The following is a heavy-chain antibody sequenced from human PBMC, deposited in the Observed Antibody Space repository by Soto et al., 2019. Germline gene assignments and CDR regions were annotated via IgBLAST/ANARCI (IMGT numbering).Heavy chain of an antibody. V-gene: IGHV3-74*01. CDR2: INGDGSTA. J-gene: IGHJ4*02. D-gene: IGHD3-22*01. CDR3: ARPRYDGSGTPFDH. Sequence: EVQLVESGGGSVQPGGSLRLSCAASGFTFRSYWMHWVRQVPGKRLVWVSGINGDGSTATYADSVKGRFIISRDNAKNMLYLQMNSLTAEDTAVYYCARPRYDGSGTPFDHWGQGTLVTVSS. CDR1: GFTFRSYW.